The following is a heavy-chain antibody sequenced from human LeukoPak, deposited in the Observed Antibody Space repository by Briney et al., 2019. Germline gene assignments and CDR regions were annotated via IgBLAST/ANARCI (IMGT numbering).Heavy chain of an antibody. J-gene: IGHJ3*02. Sequence: SETLSLTCTVSGGSISSSTYYWGWIRQPPGKGLEWIGSSKYSGNTYYNPSLKSRVTISVDTSKNHFSLKLSSVTAADTAVYYCARADYDFWSDYSDAFDIWGQGTMVTVSS. CDR2: SKYSGNT. CDR1: GGSISSSTYY. CDR3: ARADYDFWSDYSDAFDI. V-gene: IGHV4-39*02. D-gene: IGHD3-3*01.